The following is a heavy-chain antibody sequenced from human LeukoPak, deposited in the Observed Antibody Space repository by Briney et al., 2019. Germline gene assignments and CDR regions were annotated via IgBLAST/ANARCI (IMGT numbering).Heavy chain of an antibody. CDR2: INPSGGST. J-gene: IGHJ6*03. CDR1: GYTFTSYY. V-gene: IGHV1-46*01. D-gene: IGHD2-2*01. Sequence: ASVKVFCKASGYTFTSYYMHWVRQAPGQGLEWMGIINPSGGSTKYAQKLQGRVTMTRDMSTSTVYMELSSLRSEDTAVYYCATRSVSSKGYYYYYMDVWRQGTTVTVSS. CDR3: ATRSVSSKGYYYYYMDV.